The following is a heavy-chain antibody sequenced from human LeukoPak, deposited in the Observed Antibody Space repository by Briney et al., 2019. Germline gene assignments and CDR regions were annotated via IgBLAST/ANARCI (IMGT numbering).Heavy chain of an antibody. D-gene: IGHD3-3*01. V-gene: IGHV3-74*01. CDR2: INSDGSST. Sequence: HPGGSLRHSCAASGFTFSSYWMHWVRQAPGKGLVWVSRINSDGSSTSYADSVKGRFTISRDNAKNTLYLQMNSLRAEDTAVYYCAKDLQGEDFWSGHPFDYWGQGTLVTVSS. CDR3: AKDLQGEDFWSGHPFDY. J-gene: IGHJ4*02. CDR1: GFTFSSYW.